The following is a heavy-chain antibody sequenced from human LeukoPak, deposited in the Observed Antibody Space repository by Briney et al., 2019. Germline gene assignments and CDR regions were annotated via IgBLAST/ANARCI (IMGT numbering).Heavy chain of an antibody. CDR1: GFTFNNYW. CDR2: IRFDGGDK. V-gene: IGHV3-74*01. CDR3: AKEIDGFDV. J-gene: IGHJ3*01. Sequence: PGGSLRLSCAASGFTFNNYWMHWVRQAPGMGLVWVSSIRFDGGDKAYADSAKGRFTISRDNAKNTMFLKMNNLRAEDTDVYYCAKEIDGFDVWGQGTLVTVSS.